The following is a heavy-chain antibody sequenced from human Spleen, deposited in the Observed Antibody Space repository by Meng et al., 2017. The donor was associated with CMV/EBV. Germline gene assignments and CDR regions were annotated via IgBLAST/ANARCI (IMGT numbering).Heavy chain of an antibody. CDR2: ISWNSGNI. V-gene: IGHV3-9*01. CDR1: GFTFDYYA. D-gene: IGHD6-19*01. Sequence: SLKISCAASGFTFDYYAMHWVRQAPGKGLGWVSVISWNSGNIGYADSVKGRFTISRDNAKNSLYLQMNNLRAEDTALYYCAKSQTSQWPVRDWYFDLWGRGTLVTVSS. CDR3: AKSQTSQWPVRDWYFDL. J-gene: IGHJ2*01.